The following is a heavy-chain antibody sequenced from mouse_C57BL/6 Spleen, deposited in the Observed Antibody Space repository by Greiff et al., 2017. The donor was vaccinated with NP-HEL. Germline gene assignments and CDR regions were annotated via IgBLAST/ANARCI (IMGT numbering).Heavy chain of an antibody. V-gene: IGHV7-3*01. CDR1: GFTFTDYY. J-gene: IGHJ3*01. CDR2: IRNKANGYTT. D-gene: IGHD6-1*01. CDR3: ARYRGAAWFAY. Sequence: EVKLMESGGGLVQPGGSLSLSCAASGFTFTDYYMSWVRQPPGKALEWLGFIRNKANGYTTEYSASVKGQFTISRDNSQSILYLQMNALRAEDSATYYCARYRGAAWFAYWGQGTLVTVSA.